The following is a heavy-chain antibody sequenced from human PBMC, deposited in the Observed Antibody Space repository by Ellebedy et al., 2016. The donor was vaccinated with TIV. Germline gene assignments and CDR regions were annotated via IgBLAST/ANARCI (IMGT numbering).Heavy chain of an antibody. Sequence: SETLSLXCTVSGGSISSYYWSWIRQPPGKGLEWIGYIYYSGSTNYNPSLKSRVTISVDTSKNQFSLKLSSVTAADTAVYYCASTKRVATTYPFDYWGQGTLVTVSS. D-gene: IGHD5-12*01. CDR3: ASTKRVATTYPFDY. J-gene: IGHJ4*02. V-gene: IGHV4-59*01. CDR2: IYYSGST. CDR1: GGSISSYY.